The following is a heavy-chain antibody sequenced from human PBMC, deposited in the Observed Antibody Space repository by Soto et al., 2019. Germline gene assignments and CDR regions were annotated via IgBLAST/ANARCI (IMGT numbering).Heavy chain of an antibody. J-gene: IGHJ4*02. V-gene: IGHV3-23*01. CDR3: ARGAVMPDS. Sequence: GGSLRLSCAASGFTFDSFAMTWVRQAPGKGLEWVSAISASGGSTFYADSVKGRFTISRDSSKNTLYLQMNSLRAEDTAVYYCARGAVMPDSWGQGTLVTISS. CDR2: ISASGGST. CDR1: GFTFDSFA. D-gene: IGHD3-16*01.